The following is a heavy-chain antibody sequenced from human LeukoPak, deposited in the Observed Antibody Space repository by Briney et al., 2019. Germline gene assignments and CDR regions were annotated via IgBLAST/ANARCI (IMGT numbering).Heavy chain of an antibody. Sequence: GGSLRLSCAASGFTFGSYGMSWVRQAPGKGLEWVSFISPSGDRTSNADSVEGRFTISRDNPRDTLYLQMNSLRDEDTAGDYCAIMHGYYDGSGYWVQWGQGTLVTVSS. CDR3: AIMHGYYDGSGYWVQ. CDR2: ISPSGDRT. D-gene: IGHD3-22*01. V-gene: IGHV3-23*01. J-gene: IGHJ4*02. CDR1: GFTFGSYG.